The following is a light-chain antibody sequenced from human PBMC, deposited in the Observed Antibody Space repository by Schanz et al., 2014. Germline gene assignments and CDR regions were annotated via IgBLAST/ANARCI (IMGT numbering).Light chain of an antibody. J-gene: IGLJ3*02. Sequence: QSALTQPRSVSGSPGQSVTISCTGTSSDVGGYNYVSWYQQHPGKAPKLMIYDVTKRPSGVPDRFSGSKSGNTASLTISGLQAEDEADYYCCSFAGGSSFWVFGGGTKLTVL. CDR3: CSFAGGSSFWV. V-gene: IGLV2-11*01. CDR1: SSDVGGYNY. CDR2: DVT.